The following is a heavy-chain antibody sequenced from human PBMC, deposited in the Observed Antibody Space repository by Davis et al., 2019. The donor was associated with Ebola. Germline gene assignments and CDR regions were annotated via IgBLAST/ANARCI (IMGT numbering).Heavy chain of an antibody. J-gene: IGHJ6*03. V-gene: IGHV3-23*01. D-gene: IGHD2-2*01. CDR3: AKDHCSSTSCYAYYYYYYMDV. CDR1: GFTFSSYA. CDR2: ISGSGGST. Sequence: GEFLKISCAASGFTFSSYAMSWVRQAPGKGLEWVSAISGSGGSTYYADSVKGRFTISRDNSKNTLYLQMNSLRAEDTAVYYCAKDHCSSTSCYAYYYYYYMDVWGKGTTVTVSS.